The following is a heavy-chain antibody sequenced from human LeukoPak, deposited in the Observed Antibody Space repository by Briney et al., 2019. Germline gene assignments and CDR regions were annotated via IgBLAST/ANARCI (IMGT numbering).Heavy chain of an antibody. Sequence: GASVTVSCKASGYTFTSYAMNWVRQAPGQGLEWMGWINTNTGNPTYAQGFTGRFVFSLDTSVSTAYLQISSLKAEDTAVYYCARDQSPFLGYCSGGSCGVDYWGQGTLVTVSS. V-gene: IGHV7-4-1*02. CDR1: GYTFTSYA. J-gene: IGHJ4*02. D-gene: IGHD2-15*01. CDR3: ARDQSPFLGYCSGGSCGVDY. CDR2: INTNTGNP.